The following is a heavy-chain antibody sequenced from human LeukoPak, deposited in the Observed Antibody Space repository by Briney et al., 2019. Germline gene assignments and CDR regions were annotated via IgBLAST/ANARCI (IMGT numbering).Heavy chain of an antibody. V-gene: IGHV1-2*06. CDR3: ASLSNPDAFDI. Sequence: ASVKVSCKASGYTFTGYYMHWVRQAPGQGLEWMGRINPNSGVAHYAQKFQGRVTMTRDTSISTAYMELSRLRSDDTAVYYCASLSNPDAFDIWGQGTMVTVSS. CDR1: GYTFTGYY. J-gene: IGHJ3*02. CDR2: INPNSGVA. D-gene: IGHD2/OR15-2a*01.